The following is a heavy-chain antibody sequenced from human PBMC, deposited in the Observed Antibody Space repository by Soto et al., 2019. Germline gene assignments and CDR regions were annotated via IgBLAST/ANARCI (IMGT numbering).Heavy chain of an antibody. CDR2: IVVGSGNT. CDR1: GFTFTSSA. V-gene: IGHV1-58*02. CDR3: AAEPLGSRYSSGMDV. Sequence: ASVKVSCKASGFTFTSSAMQWVRQARGQRLEWIGWIVVGSGNTNYAQKFQERVTITRDMSTSTAYMELSSLRSEDTAVYYCAAEPLGSRYSSGMDVWGQWTTLTVSS. J-gene: IGHJ6*02.